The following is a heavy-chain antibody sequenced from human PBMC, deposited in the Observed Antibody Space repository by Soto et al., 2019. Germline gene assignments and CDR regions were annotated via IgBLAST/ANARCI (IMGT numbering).Heavy chain of an antibody. V-gene: IGHV3-74*01. CDR2: INGDGTSR. CDR1: GFTFSSYW. J-gene: IGHJ4*02. Sequence: EVQLVESGGGLVQPGGSLRLSCVVSGFTFSSYWMHWVRQVPGKGLVWVSRINGDGTSRTYADSVKGRFTISRDNAKNTLFLQMNSLSAEDTAVYYCERGTIGISDYWGQGTLVTVSS. CDR3: ERGTIGISDY. D-gene: IGHD1-1*01.